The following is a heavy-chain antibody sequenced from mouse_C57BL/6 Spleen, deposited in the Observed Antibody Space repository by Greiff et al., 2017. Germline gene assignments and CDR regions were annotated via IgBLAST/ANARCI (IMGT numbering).Heavy chain of an antibody. CDR1: GFTFSSYA. J-gene: IGHJ2*01. CDR2: ISDGGSYT. CDR3: ARDRASFDY. D-gene: IGHD3-1*01. Sequence: DVKLVESGGGLVKPGGSLKLSCAASGFTFSSYAMSWVRQTPEKRLEWVATISDGGSYTYYPDNVKGRFTISRDNAKNNLYLQMSHLKSEDTAMYYCARDRASFDYWGQGTTLTVSS. V-gene: IGHV5-4*01.